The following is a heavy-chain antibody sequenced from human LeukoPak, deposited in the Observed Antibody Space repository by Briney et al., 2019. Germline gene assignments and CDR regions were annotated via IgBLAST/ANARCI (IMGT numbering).Heavy chain of an antibody. CDR1: GFSFSGFW. CDR2: IKPDGSEK. CDR3: ATHEVTVITRSTFDF. D-gene: IGHD1-7*01. V-gene: IGHV3-7*01. J-gene: IGHJ4*02. Sequence: GGSLRLSCAASGFSFSGFWMSWIRQAPGKGLEWLANIKPDGSEKYYGDSAKGRFTISRDNAKNSLYLQMNSLRVEDTAVYYCATHEVTVITRSTFDFWGQGTLVTVSS.